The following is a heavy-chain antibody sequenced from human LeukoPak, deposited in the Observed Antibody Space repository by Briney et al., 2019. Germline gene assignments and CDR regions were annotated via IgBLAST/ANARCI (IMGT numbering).Heavy chain of an antibody. CDR3: ARDQYCSSTSCYTYFDY. CDR2: ISSSSSYI. CDR1: GFTFSSYS. D-gene: IGHD2-2*02. Sequence: GGSLRLSCAASGFTFSSYSMNWVRQAPGKGLEWVSSISSSSSYIYYADSVKGRFTISRDNAKNSLYLQMNSLRAEDTAVYYCARDQYCSSTSCYTYFDYWGQGTLDTVSS. J-gene: IGHJ4*02. V-gene: IGHV3-21*01.